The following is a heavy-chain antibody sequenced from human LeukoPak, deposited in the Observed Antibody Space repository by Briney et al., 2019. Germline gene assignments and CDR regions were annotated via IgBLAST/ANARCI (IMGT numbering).Heavy chain of an antibody. CDR1: GFTVSSNY. Sequence: GGSLRLSCAASGFTVSSNYMSWVRQAPGKGLEWVSVIYSGGSTYYADSVKGRFTISRDNSKNTLYLQMGSLRAEDMAVYYCARAFGSGWYWLWGYYFDYWGQGTLVTVSS. CDR3: ARAFGSGWYWLWGYYFDY. J-gene: IGHJ4*02. V-gene: IGHV3-53*05. D-gene: IGHD6-19*01. CDR2: IYSGGST.